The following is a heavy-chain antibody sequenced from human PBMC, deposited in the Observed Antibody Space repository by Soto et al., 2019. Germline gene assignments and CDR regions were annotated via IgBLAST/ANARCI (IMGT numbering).Heavy chain of an antibody. Sequence: QEQLVQSGAELKKPGSSVKVSCKASGGTFSYGISWVRRAPGQGLEWMGGIIPLSGTTKSAQQFQGRVTMTADISTNTAYMELSSLRSGDTAVYYCARQGFSGSYYAYWGQGTLVTVSS. CDR2: IIPLSGTT. V-gene: IGHV1-69*06. D-gene: IGHD1-26*01. CDR1: GGTFSYG. CDR3: ARQGFSGSYYAY. J-gene: IGHJ4*02.